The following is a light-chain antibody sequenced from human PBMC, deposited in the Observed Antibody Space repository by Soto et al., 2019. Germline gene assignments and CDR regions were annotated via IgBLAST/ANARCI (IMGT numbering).Light chain of an antibody. CDR2: KAS. CDR1: QSISSW. V-gene: IGKV1-5*03. Sequence: DIQMTQSPSTLSASVGDRVTITCRASQSISSWLAWYQQKPGKAPNLLIYKASNLERGVPSRFSGSGSGTEFTLTIGSLQPDDFATYYCQQYSTYPMYTFGQGTKLEIK. CDR3: QQYSTYPMYT. J-gene: IGKJ2*01.